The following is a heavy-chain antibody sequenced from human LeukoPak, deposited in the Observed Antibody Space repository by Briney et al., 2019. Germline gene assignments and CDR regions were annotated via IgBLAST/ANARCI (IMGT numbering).Heavy chain of an antibody. Sequence: PGGSLRLSCAASGFTFSSYSMNWVRQAPGNGLEWVSYISSSSSTIYYADSVKGRFTISRDNAKNSLYPQMNSLRAEDTAVYYCARDESSSGPTYYYDSSGYSLDPYYFDYWGQGTLVTVSS. D-gene: IGHD3-22*01. V-gene: IGHV3-48*01. CDR2: ISSSSSTI. CDR3: ARDESSSGPTYYYDSSGYSLDPYYFDY. CDR1: GFTFSSYS. J-gene: IGHJ4*02.